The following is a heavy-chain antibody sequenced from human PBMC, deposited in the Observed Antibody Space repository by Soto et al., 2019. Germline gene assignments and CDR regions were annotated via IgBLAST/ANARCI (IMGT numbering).Heavy chain of an antibody. CDR1: GYTFTSYA. D-gene: IGHD5-18*01. CDR3: AREGGIQLWSRGWFDP. Sequence: QVQLVQSGAEVKKPGASVKVSCKASGYTFTSYAMHWVRQAPGQRLEWMGWINAGNGNTKYSQKFQGRVTITRDTSASTAYMELSSLRSEDTAVYYCAREGGIQLWSRGWFDPWGQGTLVTVSS. CDR2: INAGNGNT. J-gene: IGHJ5*02. V-gene: IGHV1-3*01.